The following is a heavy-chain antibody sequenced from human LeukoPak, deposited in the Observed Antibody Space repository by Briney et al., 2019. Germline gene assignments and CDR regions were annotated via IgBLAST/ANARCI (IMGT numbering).Heavy chain of an antibody. D-gene: IGHD6-6*01. V-gene: IGHV4-34*01. J-gene: IGHJ6*03. CDR1: GGSFSGYY. CDR3: ARGLRGSSIAAHYYYYYYMDV. CDR2: INHSGST. Sequence: SETLSLTCAVYGGSFSGYYWSWIRQPPGKGLEWIGEINHSGSTNYNPSLKSRVTISVDTSKNQFSLKLSSVTAADTAVYYCARGLRGSSIAAHYYYYYYMDVWGKGTTVTVSS.